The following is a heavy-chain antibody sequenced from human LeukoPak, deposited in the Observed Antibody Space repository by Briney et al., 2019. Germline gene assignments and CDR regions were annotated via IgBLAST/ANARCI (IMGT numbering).Heavy chain of an antibody. CDR2: INWNGGST. J-gene: IGHJ6*03. CDR1: GFTFDDYG. V-gene: IGHV3-20*04. D-gene: IGHD2-2*01. CDR3: AREGYCSSTSCYADYYYYMDV. Sequence: GGSLRLSCAASGFTFDDYGMSWVRQAPGEGLEWVSGINWNGGSTGYADSVKGRFTISRDNAKNSLYLQMNSLRAEDTALYYCAREGYCSSTSCYADYYYYMDVWGKGTTVTVSS.